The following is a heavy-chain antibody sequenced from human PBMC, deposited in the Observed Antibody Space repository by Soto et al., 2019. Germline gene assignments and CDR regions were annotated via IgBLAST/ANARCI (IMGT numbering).Heavy chain of an antibody. CDR3: AREAVSGRTGFDY. J-gene: IGHJ4*02. Sequence: KFQGRVTMTTDTSTSTAYMELRSLRSDDTAVYSCAREAVSGRTGFDYWGQGTLVTVSS. V-gene: IGHV1-18*01. D-gene: IGHD6-19*01.